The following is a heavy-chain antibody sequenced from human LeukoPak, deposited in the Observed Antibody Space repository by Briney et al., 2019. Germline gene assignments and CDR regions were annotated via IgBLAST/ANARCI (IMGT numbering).Heavy chain of an antibody. V-gene: IGHV4-59*01. CDR1: GGSISSYY. Sequence: SETLSLTCTVSGGSISSYYWSWIRQRPGKGLEWIGYIYYSGSTNYNPSLKSRVTISVDTSKNQFSLKLSSVTAADTAVYYCARWTTVTTRDYYYYYGMDVWGQGTTVTVSS. CDR2: IYYSGST. CDR3: ARWTTVTTRDYYYYYGMDV. J-gene: IGHJ6*02. D-gene: IGHD4-17*01.